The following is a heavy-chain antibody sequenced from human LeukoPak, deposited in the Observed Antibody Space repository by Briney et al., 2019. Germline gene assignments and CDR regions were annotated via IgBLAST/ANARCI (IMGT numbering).Heavy chain of an antibody. J-gene: IGHJ6*03. CDR1: GGIFSSYA. Sequence: GASVKVSCKASGGIFSSYAISWVRQAPGQGLEWMGGIIPIFGTANYAQKFQGRVTITTDESTSTAYMELSSLRSEDTAVYYCARALPGYDSSGYSANYYYYYMDVWGKGSTVTVSS. CDR2: IIPIFGTA. D-gene: IGHD3-22*01. V-gene: IGHV1-69*05. CDR3: ARALPGYDSSGYSANYYYYYMDV.